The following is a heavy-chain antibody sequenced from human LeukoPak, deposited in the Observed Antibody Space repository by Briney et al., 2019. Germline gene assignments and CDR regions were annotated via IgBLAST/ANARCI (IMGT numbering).Heavy chain of an antibody. CDR3: ARLYCSGGNCYSYFEY. Sequence: SGGSLRLSCAASGFTFSSYWMSWVRQAPGKGLEWVANIKLDGSDKYYADSVKGRITISRDNAKNSLYLQMNSLRAEDTAVYYCARLYCSGGNCYSYFEYWGQGTLVTVPS. J-gene: IGHJ4*02. V-gene: IGHV3-7*04. D-gene: IGHD2-15*01. CDR1: GFTFSSYW. CDR2: IKLDGSDK.